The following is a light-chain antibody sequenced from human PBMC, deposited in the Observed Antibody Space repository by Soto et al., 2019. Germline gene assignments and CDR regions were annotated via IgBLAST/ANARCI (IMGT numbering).Light chain of an antibody. CDR2: DAS. CDR1: HDISNY. V-gene: IGKV1-33*01. Sequence: DLQMTQSPSSLSASVGDRVTITCQASHDISNYLNWYQQKPGKAPKLLIYDASNLETGVPSRFSGSGSGTDFTFTISSLQPEDIATYYCQQYDNLLTWTFGQGTKVEI. CDR3: QQYDNLLTWT. J-gene: IGKJ1*01.